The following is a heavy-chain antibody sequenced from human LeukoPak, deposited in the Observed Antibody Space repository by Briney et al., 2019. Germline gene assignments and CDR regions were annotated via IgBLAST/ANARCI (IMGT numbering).Heavy chain of an antibody. D-gene: IGHD2-15*01. CDR3: ARDRDCSGGSCHNWFDP. Sequence: ASVKVSCKASGYAFTYYYLHWVRQAPRQGLEWMGWSSPNSGTTYYSQKFQGRVTMTSDTSSSTAYMELSSLRLDDTAVYYCARDRDCSGGSCHNWFDPWGQGTLVTVSS. J-gene: IGHJ5*02. V-gene: IGHV1-2*02. CDR1: GYAFTYYY. CDR2: SSPNSGTT.